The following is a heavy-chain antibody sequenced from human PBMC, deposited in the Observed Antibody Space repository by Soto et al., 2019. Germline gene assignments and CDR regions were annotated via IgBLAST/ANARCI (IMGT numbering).Heavy chain of an antibody. CDR3: VSSRVVTTYFDY. V-gene: IGHV4-30-2*06. CDR2: IYNSGST. CDR1: GGSISRAGYS. D-gene: IGHD2-21*02. J-gene: IGHJ4*02. Sequence: PSETLSLTCAVSGGSISRAGYSWSWIRQSPGKGLEWIGYIYNSGSTFYNPSLKSRLTISVDRSKNQLSLQLNSVTDADTAVYYFVSSRVVTTYFDYWGQGSLVTVSS.